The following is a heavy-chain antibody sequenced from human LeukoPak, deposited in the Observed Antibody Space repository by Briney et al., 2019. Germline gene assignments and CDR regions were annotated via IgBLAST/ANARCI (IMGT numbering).Heavy chain of an antibody. D-gene: IGHD3-16*02. J-gene: IGHJ5*02. CDR1: GGPFSGYY. CDR3: ARVFRRNYDYIWGSYPQKVPLFDP. Sequence: SEPLTLLCAVYGGPFSGYYWSWLRQPPGKGLEWIGEINHSGSTNYNPSLKSRVTISVATSENQLSLKLSSVTAADTAVYYCARVFRRNYDYIWGSYPQKVPLFDPWGQGTLVTVSS. V-gene: IGHV4-34*01. CDR2: INHSGST.